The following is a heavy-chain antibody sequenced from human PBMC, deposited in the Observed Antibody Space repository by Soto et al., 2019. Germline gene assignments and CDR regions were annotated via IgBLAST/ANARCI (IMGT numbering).Heavy chain of an antibody. D-gene: IGHD2-15*01. CDR3: ARDGYCSGGSCYGSNWFDP. V-gene: IGHV3-21*01. J-gene: IGHJ5*02. CDR2: ISSSSSYI. CDR1: GFTFSSYS. Sequence: GGSLRLSCAASGFTFSSYSMNWVRQAPGKGLEWVSSISSSSSYIYYADSVKGRFTISRDNAKNSLYLQMNSLRAEDTAVYYCARDGYCSGGSCYGSNWFDPWGQGTLVTVSS.